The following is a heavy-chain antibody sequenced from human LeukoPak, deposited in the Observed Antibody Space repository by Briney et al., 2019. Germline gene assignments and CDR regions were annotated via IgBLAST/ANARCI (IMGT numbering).Heavy chain of an antibody. CDR1: GFTFSSYS. J-gene: IGHJ5*02. V-gene: IGHV3-21*01. Sequence: GGSLRLSCAASGFTFSSYSMTWVRQAPGKGLEWVSSISSSSSYIYYADSVKGRFTISRDNAKNSLYLQMNSLRAEDTAVYYCASPTVRGSWFDRWGQGTLVTVSS. CDR3: ASPTVRGSWFDR. CDR2: ISSSSSYI. D-gene: IGHD4-11*01.